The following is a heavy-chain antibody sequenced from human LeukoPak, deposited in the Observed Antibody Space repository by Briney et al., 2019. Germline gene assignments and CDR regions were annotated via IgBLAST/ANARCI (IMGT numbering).Heavy chain of an antibody. CDR2: IYYSGST. CDR3: ARQVVVPAAMMGYYYYYGMDV. D-gene: IGHD2-2*01. J-gene: IGHJ6*02. V-gene: IGHV4-39*01. CDR1: GGSISSSSYY. Sequence: PSETLSLTCTVSGGSISSSSYYWGWIRQPPGKGLEWIGSIYYSGSTYYNPSLKSRVTISVDTSKNQFSLKLSSVTAADTAVYHCARQVVVPAAMMGYYYYYGMDVWGQGTTVTVSS.